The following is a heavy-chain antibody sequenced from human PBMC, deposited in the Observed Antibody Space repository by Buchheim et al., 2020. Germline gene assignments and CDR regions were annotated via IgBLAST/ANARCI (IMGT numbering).Heavy chain of an antibody. J-gene: IGHJ2*01. V-gene: IGHV3-23*01. CDR1: GFTFSSYA. Sequence: EVQLLESGGGLVQPGGSLRLSCAASGFTFSSYAMSWVRQAPGKGLEWVSAICGSGGSTYYADSVKGRFTISRDNSKNTLYLQMNSLRAEDTTVYYCAKVRGAELLWFGELLRDWYFDLWGRGTL. D-gene: IGHD3-10*01. CDR2: ICGSGGST. CDR3: AKVRGAELLWFGELLRDWYFDL.